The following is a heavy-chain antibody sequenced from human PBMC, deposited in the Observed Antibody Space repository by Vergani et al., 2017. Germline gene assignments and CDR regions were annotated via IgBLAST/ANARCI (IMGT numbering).Heavy chain of an antibody. J-gene: IGHJ4*02. D-gene: IGHD3-10*01. CDR1: GGSISSSSYY. V-gene: IGHV4-39*07. CDR2: IYYSGST. CDR3: ARDGGLTDYYGSGSYYNDDDY. Sequence: QLQLQESGPGLVKPSETLSLTCTVSGGSISSSSYYWGWIRQPPGKGLEWIGSIYYSGSTYYNPSLKSRVTISVDTSKNQFSLKLSSVTAADTAVYYCARDGGLTDYYGSGSYYNDDDYWGQGTLVTVSS.